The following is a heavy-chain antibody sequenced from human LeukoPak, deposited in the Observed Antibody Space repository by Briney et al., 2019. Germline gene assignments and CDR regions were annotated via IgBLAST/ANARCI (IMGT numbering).Heavy chain of an antibody. CDR1: GFTFSSYA. CDR2: ISGSGGST. D-gene: IGHD3-22*01. J-gene: IGHJ4*02. V-gene: IGHV3-23*01. CDR3: AKGKVDYYYDSSGYYYYFDY. Sequence: GGSLRLSCAASGFTFSSYAMSWVRQAPGKGLEWVSAISGSGGSTYYADSVKGRFTISRDNSKNTLYLQMNSLRAEDTAVYYCAKGKVDYYYDSSGYYYYFDYWGQGTLVTVSS.